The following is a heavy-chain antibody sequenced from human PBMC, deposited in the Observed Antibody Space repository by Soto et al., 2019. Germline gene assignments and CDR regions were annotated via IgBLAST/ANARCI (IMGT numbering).Heavy chain of an antibody. V-gene: IGHV1-69*12. J-gene: IGHJ6*02. CDR3: ARHVPAGGYYYGMDV. CDR1: GGTFSSYA. Sequence: QVQLVQSGAEVKKPGSSVKVSCKASGGTFSSYAISWVRQAPGQGLEWMGGIIPIFGTANYAQKFQGRVTITADESTSTSYMALSSLRSEDTAVYYCARHVPAGGYYYGMDVWGQGTMVTVSS. CDR2: IIPIFGTA. D-gene: IGHD2-2*01.